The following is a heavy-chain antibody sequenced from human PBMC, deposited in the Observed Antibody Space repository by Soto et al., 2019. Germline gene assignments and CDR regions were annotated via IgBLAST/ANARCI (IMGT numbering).Heavy chain of an antibody. Sequence: GSLRLSCAASGFTFSSYSMNWVRQAPGKGLEWVSYISSSSSTIYYADSVKGRFTISRGNAKNSLYLQMNSLRDEDTAVYYCARDRLVGSSGWRHYYGMDVWGQGTTVTVSS. CDR3: ARDRLVGSSGWRHYYGMDV. D-gene: IGHD6-19*01. CDR1: GFTFSSYS. J-gene: IGHJ6*02. V-gene: IGHV3-48*02. CDR2: ISSSSSTI.